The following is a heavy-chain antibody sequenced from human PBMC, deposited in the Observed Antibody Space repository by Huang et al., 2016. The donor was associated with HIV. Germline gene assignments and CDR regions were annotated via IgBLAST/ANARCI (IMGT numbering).Heavy chain of an antibody. V-gene: IGHV4-30-4*08. J-gene: IGHJ5*02. CDR1: GGSISSGGYY. CDR3: ARGSSVLPTT. CDR2: IYYSGTT. Sequence: QVQLQESGPGLVKPSQTLSLTCTVSGGSISSGGYYWIWSRQPPGKGLEWIGHIYYSGTTSYNPSLKSRLTISLDTSKNQFSLNLRSVTAADTAVYYCARGSSVLPTTWGQGTLVTVSS. D-gene: IGHD2-8*02.